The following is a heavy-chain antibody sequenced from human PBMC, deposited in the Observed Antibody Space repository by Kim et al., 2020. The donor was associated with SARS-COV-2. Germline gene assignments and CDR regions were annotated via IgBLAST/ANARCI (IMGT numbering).Heavy chain of an antibody. V-gene: IGHV1-24*01. Sequence: KFQGSVTMTEDTSTDTAYMELSSLRSEDTAVYYCATRGYSYGQAAYYFDYWGQGTLVTVSS. J-gene: IGHJ4*02. D-gene: IGHD5-18*01. CDR3: ATRGYSYGQAAYYFDY.